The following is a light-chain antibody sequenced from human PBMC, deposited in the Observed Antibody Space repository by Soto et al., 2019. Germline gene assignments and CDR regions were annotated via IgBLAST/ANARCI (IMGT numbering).Light chain of an antibody. J-gene: IGKJ4*01. CDR2: GAS. V-gene: IGKV3-11*02. CDR1: QSVSSN. Sequence: EIVMTQSPATLSVSPGERATLSCRACQSVSSNLAWYQQKPGQAPRLLIYGASTRATGIPARFSGSGSGRDFTLTISSLEPEDFAVYYCQQRSSWPLTFGGGTKVDIK. CDR3: QQRSSWPLT.